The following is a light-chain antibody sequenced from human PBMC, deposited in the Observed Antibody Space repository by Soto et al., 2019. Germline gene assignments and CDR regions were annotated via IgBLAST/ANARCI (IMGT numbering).Light chain of an antibody. CDR2: AAS. J-gene: IGKJ3*01. Sequence: DVQLTRSPAFLSSSVGYRVTITCTASQGISSYLAWYQQKPGRAPKVLIYAASSLQSGVPSRFSGSGSGTDFTLTISSLQPEDFATYYCQQSHSTPFTFGPGTKVDIK. V-gene: IGKV1-9*01. CDR3: QQSHSTPFT. CDR1: QGISSY.